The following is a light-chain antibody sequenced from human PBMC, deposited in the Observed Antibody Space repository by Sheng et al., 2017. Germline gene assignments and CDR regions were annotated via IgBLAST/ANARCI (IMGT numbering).Light chain of an antibody. CDR3: QQFDSSSQEFT. J-gene: IGKJ4*01. V-gene: IGKV3-20*01. Sequence: EIVLTQSPGTLSLSPGERATLSCRASQTIDSKSLVWYHHKSGQPPRLVIFGASNRPAGIPDRFSGSGSGTDFTLTITRLEPEDFATYYCQQFDSSSQEFTFGGGTKVDIK. CDR1: QTIDSKS. CDR2: GAS.